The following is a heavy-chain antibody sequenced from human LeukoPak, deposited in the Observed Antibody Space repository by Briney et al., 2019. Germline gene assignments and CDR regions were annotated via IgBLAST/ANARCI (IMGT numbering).Heavy chain of an antibody. CDR3: ARRIGPEAFDI. Sequence: ASVKVSCKASGYTFTSYYMHWVRQAPGQGLEWMGIINPSGGSTSYAQKFQGRVTMTTDTSTSTAYMELRSLRSDDTAVYYCARRIGPEAFDIWGQGTMVTVSS. J-gene: IGHJ3*02. CDR1: GYTFTSYY. CDR2: INPSGGST. V-gene: IGHV1-46*01. D-gene: IGHD2-15*01.